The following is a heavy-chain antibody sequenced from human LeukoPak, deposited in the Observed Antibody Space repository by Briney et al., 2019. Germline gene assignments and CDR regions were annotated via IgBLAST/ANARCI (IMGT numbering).Heavy chain of an antibody. CDR3: ARDLWFGELLSWGEDDFDY. CDR1: GGSISSSSYY. J-gene: IGHJ4*02. V-gene: IGHV4-39*07. D-gene: IGHD3-10*01. Sequence: PSETLSLTCTVSGGSISSSSYYWGWIRQPPGKGLEWIGSIYYSGSTYYNPSLESRVTISVDTSKNQFSLKLSSVTAADTAVYYCARDLWFGELLSWGEDDFDYWGQGTLVTVSS. CDR2: IYYSGST.